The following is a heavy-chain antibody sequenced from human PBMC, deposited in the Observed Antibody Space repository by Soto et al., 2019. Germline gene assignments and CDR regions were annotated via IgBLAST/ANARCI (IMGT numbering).Heavy chain of an antibody. CDR2: IYSGTT. CDR3: DSEDSGAFFDF. Sequence: TLSLTCAVAGGSIISGGYSWSWIRQPPGKGLEWIGYIYSGTTHYNPSLESRVTIAMDRSKNQVSLSLKSVTAADTAVYYCDSEDSGAFFDFWGQGTLVTVSS. V-gene: IGHV4-30-2*01. CDR1: GGSIISGGYS. J-gene: IGHJ4*02. D-gene: IGHD2-15*01.